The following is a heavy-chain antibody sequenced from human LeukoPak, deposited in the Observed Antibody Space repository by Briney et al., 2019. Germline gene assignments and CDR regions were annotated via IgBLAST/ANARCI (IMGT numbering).Heavy chain of an antibody. CDR2: ISGGGGLT. CDR3: ARALVYDSSGYYLDY. Sequence: GGSLRLSCAPSGFTFSDYPMTWARQAPGKGLEWVSTISGGGGLTYYADSVRGRFTISRDNARNSLYLQMNSLRAEDTAVYYCARALVYDSSGYYLDYWGQGTLVTVSS. D-gene: IGHD3-22*01. V-gene: IGHV3-23*01. J-gene: IGHJ4*02. CDR1: GFTFSDYP.